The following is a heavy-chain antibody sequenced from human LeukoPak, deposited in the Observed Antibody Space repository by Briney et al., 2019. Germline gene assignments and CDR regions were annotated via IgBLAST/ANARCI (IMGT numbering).Heavy chain of an antibody. CDR2: FIPILGTA. V-gene: IGHV1-69*10. D-gene: IGHD3-3*01. CDR1: GVTFNDYA. Sequence: ASVKVSWKASGVTFNDYALNWVRQAPGQGLEWMGVFIPILGTANSTQKFRDRVTITADISTNTAYMELSSLRSEDTAVYFCAGIPVFGVVLHQEPVWGKGTTVTVSS. CDR3: AGIPVFGVVLHQEPV. J-gene: IGHJ6*04.